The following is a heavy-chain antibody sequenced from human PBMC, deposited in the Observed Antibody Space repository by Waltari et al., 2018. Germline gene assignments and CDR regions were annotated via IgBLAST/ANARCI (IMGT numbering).Heavy chain of an antibody. J-gene: IGHJ4*02. CDR1: GGSISSGDYY. V-gene: IGHV4-30-4*08. CDR3: ARGPGDCSGGSCYSGGPDY. Sequence: QVQLQESGPGLVKPSQTLSLTCTVSGGSISSGDYYWSWIRPPPGTGLEWIGYIYYSGSTYYNPSLKSRVTISVDTSKNQFSLKLSSVTAADTAVYYCARGPGDCSGGSCYSGGPDYWGQGTLVTVSS. CDR2: IYYSGST. D-gene: IGHD2-15*01.